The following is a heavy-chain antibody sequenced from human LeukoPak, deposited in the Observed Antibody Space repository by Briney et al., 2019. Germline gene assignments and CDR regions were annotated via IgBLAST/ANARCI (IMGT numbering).Heavy chain of an antibody. Sequence: GGSLRLSCATSGFTFSSFWMHWVRQAPGKGLEWVSYIISGSGNTKYYADSVKGRFTISRDNAKSSLYLQMNSLRAEDTAIYYCAREASHCGGDCYDYWGQGTLVTVSS. CDR3: AREASHCGGDCYDY. J-gene: IGHJ4*02. CDR1: GFTFSSFW. CDR2: IISGSGNTK. V-gene: IGHV3-48*03. D-gene: IGHD2-21*01.